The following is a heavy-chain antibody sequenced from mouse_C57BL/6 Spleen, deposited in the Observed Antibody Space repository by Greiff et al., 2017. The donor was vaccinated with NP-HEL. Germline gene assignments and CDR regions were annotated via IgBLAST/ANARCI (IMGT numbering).Heavy chain of an antibody. J-gene: IGHJ1*03. D-gene: IGHD2-1*01. Sequence: VQLQQPGAELVKPGASVKLSCKASGYTFTSYWMQWVKQRPGQGLEWIGEIDPSDSYTNYNQKFKGKATLTVDTSPSTAYMQLSSLTSEDSAVYYCARVGFRNYGWYFDVWGTGTTVTVSS. V-gene: IGHV1-50*01. CDR2: IDPSDSYT. CDR3: ARVGFRNYGWYFDV. CDR1: GYTFTSYW.